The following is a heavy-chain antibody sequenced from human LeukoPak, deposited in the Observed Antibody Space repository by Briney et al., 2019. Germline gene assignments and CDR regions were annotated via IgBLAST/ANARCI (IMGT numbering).Heavy chain of an antibody. CDR2: IYYSGST. D-gene: IGHD6-13*01. V-gene: IGHV4-4*02. CDR3: ARTLSSWYLYYFDY. Sequence: SGTLSPTCAVSGDSISSNYWWTWVRQPPGKGLEWIGYIYYSGSTNYNPSLKSRVTISVDTSKNQFSLKLSSVTAADTAVYYCARTLSSWYLYYFDYWGQGTLVTVSS. CDR1: GDSISSNYW. J-gene: IGHJ4*02.